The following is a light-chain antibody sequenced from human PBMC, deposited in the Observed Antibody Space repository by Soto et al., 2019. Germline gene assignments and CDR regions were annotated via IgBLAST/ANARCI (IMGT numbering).Light chain of an antibody. J-gene: IGLJ2*01. V-gene: IGLV2-23*01. CDR3: CAYAGSSTFVL. Sequence: QSALTQPASVSGSPGQSITISCTGTSSDVGSSNLVSWYQHHPGKAPKLMIYEGSKRPSGISNRFSGSKSGNTASLTIFGRQDDEEANYYRCAYAGSSTFVLFSGGIKVTVL. CDR1: SSDVGSSNL. CDR2: EGS.